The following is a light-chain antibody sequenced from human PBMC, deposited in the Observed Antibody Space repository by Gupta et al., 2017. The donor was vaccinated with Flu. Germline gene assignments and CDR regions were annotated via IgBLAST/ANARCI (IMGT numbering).Light chain of an antibody. J-gene: IGLJ2*01. CDR3: CSYAGSYTVV. CDR1: SIDVGGYNY. CDR2: DVS. V-gene: IGLV2-11*01. Sequence: QSALTQPRSVSGSPGQSVTISCTGTSIDVGGYNYVSWYQQHPGKAPKLMIYDVSERPSGVPDRFSGSKSGNTASLTISGLQAEDEADYYCCSYAGSYTVVFGGGTKLTVL.